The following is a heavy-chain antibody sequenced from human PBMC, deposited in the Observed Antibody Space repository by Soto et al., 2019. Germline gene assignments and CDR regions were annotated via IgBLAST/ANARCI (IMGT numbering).Heavy chain of an antibody. J-gene: IGHJ3*02. CDR1: GCSISSYY. CDR3: AGTRDDCSSTSCHDAFDI. D-gene: IGHD2-2*01. CDR2: IYYSGST. V-gene: IGHV4-59*08. Sequence: PSETLSLTCTFSGCSISSYYWNWIRQPPGKGLEWIGYIYYSGSTNYNPSLKSRVTISVDTSKNQFSLKLSSVTAADTAVYYCAGTRDDCSSTSCHDAFDIWGQGTMVTVSS.